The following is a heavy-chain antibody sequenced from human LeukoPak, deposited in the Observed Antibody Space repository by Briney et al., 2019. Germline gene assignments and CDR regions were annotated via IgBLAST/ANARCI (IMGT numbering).Heavy chain of an antibody. CDR3: ARGRLLPPNYDFWSTQGGHYFDY. CDR2: MNPNSGNT. V-gene: IGHV1-8*01. CDR1: GYTFTSYD. J-gene: IGHJ4*02. Sequence: GASVKVSCKASGYTFTSYDINWVRQATGQGLEWMGWMNPNSGNTGYAQKFQGRVTMTRNTSISTAYMELSSLRSEDTAVYYCARGRLLPPNYDFWSTQGGHYFDYWGQGTLVTVSS. D-gene: IGHD3-3*01.